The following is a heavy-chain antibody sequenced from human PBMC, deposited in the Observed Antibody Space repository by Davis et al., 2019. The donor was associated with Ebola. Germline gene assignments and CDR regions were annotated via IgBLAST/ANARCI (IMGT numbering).Heavy chain of an antibody. V-gene: IGHV3-30-3*01. D-gene: IGHD6-6*01. J-gene: IGHJ4*02. CDR2: ISYDGSNK. Sequence: PGGSLRLSCAASGFTFSSYAMHWVRQAPGKGLEWVAVISYDGSNKYYADSVKGRFTISRDNSKNTLYLQMNSLRAEDTAVYYCARDLVVYSSSPGNYWGQGTLVTVSS. CDR3: ARDLVVYSSSPGNY. CDR1: GFTFSSYA.